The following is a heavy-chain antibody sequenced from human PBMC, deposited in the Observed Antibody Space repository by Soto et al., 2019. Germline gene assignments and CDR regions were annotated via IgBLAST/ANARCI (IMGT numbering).Heavy chain of an antibody. CDR2: ITYDGSNK. J-gene: IGHJ1*01. CDR3: AKSPYSSSWYYFQH. V-gene: IGHV3-30-3*02. D-gene: IGHD6-13*01. CDR1: GFTFSSYA. Sequence: SLRLSCAASGFTFSSYAMSWVRQAPGKGLEWVAVITYDGSNKYYADSVKGRFTISRDNSKNTLYLQMNSVRAEDTAVYYCAKSPYSSSWYYFQHWGQGTLVTVSS.